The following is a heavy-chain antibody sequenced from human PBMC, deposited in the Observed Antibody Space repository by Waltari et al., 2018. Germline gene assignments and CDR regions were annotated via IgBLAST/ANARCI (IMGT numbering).Heavy chain of an antibody. CDR1: GDSISPYY. Sequence: QVQLQESGPGLVKPSETLSLTCSVSGDSISPYYLSWVRTPAGKGLEWIGRIYTTGTTNYNPSLKSRVTISQDTSKNQFSLKLSSVTAADTAIYYCARDSYCSGGSCYAFDYWGQGILVTVSS. CDR3: ARDSYCSGGSCYAFDY. V-gene: IGHV4-4*07. D-gene: IGHD2-15*01. CDR2: IYTTGTT. J-gene: IGHJ4*02.